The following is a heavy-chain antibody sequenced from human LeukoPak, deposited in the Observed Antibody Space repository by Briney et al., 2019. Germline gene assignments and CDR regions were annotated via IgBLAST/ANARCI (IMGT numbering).Heavy chain of an antibody. D-gene: IGHD2-2*01. CDR3: GGNPAAARDYYFYMDV. J-gene: IGHJ6*03. Sequence: GGSLRLSCAASGFTFRNYGMHWVRQAPGKGLQWVAFIRSDGGPKYYADSVKGRFTIARDNSKNTLYLQMNSLRAEDTAVFYCGGNPAAARDYYFYMDVWGKGTTVTVSS. CDR1: GFTFRNYG. V-gene: IGHV3-30*02. CDR2: IRSDGGPK.